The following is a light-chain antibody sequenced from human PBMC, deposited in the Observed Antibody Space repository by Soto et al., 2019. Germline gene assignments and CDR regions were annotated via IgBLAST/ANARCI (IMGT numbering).Light chain of an antibody. V-gene: IGLV2-11*01. Sequence: QSVLTQPRSVSGSPGQSVTISCTGTSSDIGGYNYVSWYQQHPGKAPKLMIYDVSERPSGVPDRFSASKSGNTASLTISGLQAEDEADYYCCSYAGSYTHVLFGGGTKVNVL. CDR3: CSYAGSYTHVL. J-gene: IGLJ2*01. CDR2: DVS. CDR1: SSDIGGYNY.